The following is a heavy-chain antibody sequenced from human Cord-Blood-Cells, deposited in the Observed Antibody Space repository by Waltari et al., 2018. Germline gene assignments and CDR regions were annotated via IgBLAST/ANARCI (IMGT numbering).Heavy chain of an antibody. Sequence: KAHGQGLEWRGRSNPNSGGTNYAQKFQGRVTMNRDTSISTAYMELSRLRSDDTAVYYCARALGGGYYGMDVWGQGTTVTVSS. CDR2: SNPNSGGT. CDR3: ARALGGGYYGMDV. D-gene: IGHD3-16*01. V-gene: IGHV1-2*06. J-gene: IGHJ6*02.